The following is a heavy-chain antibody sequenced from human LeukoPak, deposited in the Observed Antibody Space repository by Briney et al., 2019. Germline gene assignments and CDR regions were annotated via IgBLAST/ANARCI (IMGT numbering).Heavy chain of an antibody. CDR3: AITYYYGSGSYYYYYNMDV. Sequence: ASVKVSCKASGYTFTGYYMHWVRQAPGQGLEWMGWINPNSGGTNYAQKFQGWVTMTRDTSVSTAYMELSRLRSDDTAVYYCAITYYYGSGSYYYYYNMDVWGQGTTVTVSS. J-gene: IGHJ6*02. V-gene: IGHV1-2*04. D-gene: IGHD3-10*01. CDR2: INPNSGGT. CDR1: GYTFTGYY.